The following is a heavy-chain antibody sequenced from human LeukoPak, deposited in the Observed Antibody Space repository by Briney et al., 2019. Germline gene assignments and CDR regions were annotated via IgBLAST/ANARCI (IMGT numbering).Heavy chain of an antibody. CDR1: GGSISSYY. Sequence: SETLSLTCTVSGGSISSYYWRWIRQPPGKGLEWIGYIYYSGSTNYNPSLKSRLTISVDTSKNQFSLKLSSVTAADTAVYYCARARDSYNWNANWFDPWGQGTLVTVSS. CDR3: ARARDSYNWNANWFDP. D-gene: IGHD1-1*01. V-gene: IGHV4-59*01. CDR2: IYYSGST. J-gene: IGHJ5*02.